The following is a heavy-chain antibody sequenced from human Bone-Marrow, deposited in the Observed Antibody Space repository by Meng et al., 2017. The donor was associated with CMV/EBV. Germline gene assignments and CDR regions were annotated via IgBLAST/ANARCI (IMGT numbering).Heavy chain of an antibody. CDR2: INPNSGGT. Sequence: ASVKVSCKASGYTFTDFYIHWLRQAPGQGPEWMGWINPNSGGTNYAQKFQGRVTMTRDTSISTAYMELSRLRSDDTAVYYCARGLSITIFGVVTASDAFDIWGQGTMVTVSS. J-gene: IGHJ3*02. CDR1: GYTFTDFY. V-gene: IGHV1-2*02. D-gene: IGHD3-3*01. CDR3: ARGLSITIFGVVTASDAFDI.